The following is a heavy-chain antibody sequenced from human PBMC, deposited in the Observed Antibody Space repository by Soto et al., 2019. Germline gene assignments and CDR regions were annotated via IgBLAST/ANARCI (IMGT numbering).Heavy chain of an antibody. Sequence: QVQLVESGGGVVQPGTSLRLSCAASGFRFKSFVMHWVRQAPGKGLEWVAFTSYDGNNKDYGDSVKGRFTVSRDNSQNTLHLQMDFLRPADTALYYCARWGTRGGFALWGQGTLVSVSS. J-gene: IGHJ4*02. CDR3: ARWGTRGGFAL. D-gene: IGHD3-16*01. CDR1: GFRFKSFV. V-gene: IGHV3-30*19. CDR2: TSYDGNNK.